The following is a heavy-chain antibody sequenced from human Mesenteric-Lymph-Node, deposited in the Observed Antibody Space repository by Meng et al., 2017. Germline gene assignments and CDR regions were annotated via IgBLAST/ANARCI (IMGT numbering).Heavy chain of an antibody. J-gene: IGHJ4*02. Sequence: GGSLRLSCAASGFTFSSSWMHWVRQAPGKGLVWVSRINSDGSSTSYADSVKGRFTISRDNAKNTLYLQMNSLRAEDTAVYYCAREHLGAFSSGWTLFDYWGQGTLVTVSS. CDR3: AREHLGAFSSGWTLFDY. V-gene: IGHV3-74*01. D-gene: IGHD6-19*01. CDR2: INSDGSST. CDR1: GFTFSSSW.